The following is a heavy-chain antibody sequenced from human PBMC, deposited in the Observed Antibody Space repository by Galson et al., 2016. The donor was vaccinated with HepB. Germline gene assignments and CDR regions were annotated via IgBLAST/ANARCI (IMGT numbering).Heavy chain of an antibody. CDR3: ARDGSYCGGDCYSFHYGLDV. CDR1: GFTFGSYS. V-gene: IGHV3-48*02. CDR2: ISSTSNTI. J-gene: IGHJ6*02. Sequence: SLRLSCAVSGFTFGSYSMNWVRQAPGKGLDWVSYISSTSNTIFYADPVQGRFTISRDTAKNSLYLQMNSLRDEDTAVYYCARDGSYCGGDCYSFHYGLDVWGQGTTVTVSS. D-gene: IGHD2-21*02.